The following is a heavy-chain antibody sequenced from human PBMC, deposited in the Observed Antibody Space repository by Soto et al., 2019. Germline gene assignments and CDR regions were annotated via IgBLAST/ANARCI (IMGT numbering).Heavy chain of an antibody. J-gene: IGHJ4*02. V-gene: IGHV3-23*01. Sequence: PGGSLRLSCAASGFSFSSYAMSWVRQAPGKGLEWVSAISGSGGSTYYADSVKGRFTISRDNSKNTLYLQMNSLRAEDTAVYYCAKTPPEWWFGGQSYYFDYWGQGTLVTVSS. CDR2: ISGSGGST. CDR1: GFSFSSYA. CDR3: AKTPPEWWFGGQSYYFDY. D-gene: IGHD3-10*01.